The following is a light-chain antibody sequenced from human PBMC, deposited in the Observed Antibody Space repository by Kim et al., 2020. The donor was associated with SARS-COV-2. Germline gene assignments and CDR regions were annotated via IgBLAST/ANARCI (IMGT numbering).Light chain of an antibody. CDR3: QVWDSRSETQV. J-gene: IGLJ3*02. CDR2: YDS. V-gene: IGLV3-21*01. Sequence: SYELTQPPSMSVAPGKTDTITCEGDNSRTRSVHWYQHQPDQAPVVVIYYDSDRTSGIPERFSASNIGNTATLTISRVEAGDEADYYCQVWDSRSETQVFG. CDR1: NSRTRS.